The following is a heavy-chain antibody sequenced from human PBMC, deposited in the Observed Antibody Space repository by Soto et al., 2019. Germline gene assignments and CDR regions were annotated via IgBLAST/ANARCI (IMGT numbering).Heavy chain of an antibody. Sequence: SETLSLTCSVFGGSIDSYYWSWTRQAPGKGLEWIGHISDTGTTTYNPSLKGRVTISVDTSNKRFSLSLTSVTEADTAVYFCARDRWTGGANWFDPWGPGILVTVSS. CDR1: GGSIDSYY. CDR3: ARDRWTGGANWFDP. J-gene: IGHJ5*02. CDR2: ISDTGTT. V-gene: IGHV4-59*01. D-gene: IGHD3-10*01.